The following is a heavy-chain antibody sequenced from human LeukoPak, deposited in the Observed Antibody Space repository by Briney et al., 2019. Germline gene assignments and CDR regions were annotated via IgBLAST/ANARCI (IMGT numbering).Heavy chain of an antibody. J-gene: IGHJ4*02. CDR1: GDTFTGYY. Sequence: ASVKISCKASGDTFTGYYMYWVRQAPGQGLEWMGWINPNSGGTNYAQKFQGRVTMTRDTSISTAYMELSRLRSDDTAVYYCARVRRGLWFGELSSNFDYWGQGTLVTVSS. CDR2: INPNSGGT. D-gene: IGHD3-10*01. V-gene: IGHV1-2*02. CDR3: ARVRRGLWFGELSSNFDY.